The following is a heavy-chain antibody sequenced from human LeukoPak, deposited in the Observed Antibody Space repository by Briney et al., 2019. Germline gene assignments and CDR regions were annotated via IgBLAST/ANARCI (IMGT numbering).Heavy chain of an antibody. D-gene: IGHD4-23*01. V-gene: IGHV1-18*01. CDR1: GYTFTSYG. J-gene: IGHJ3*02. CDR2: ISAYNGNT. CDR3: ARVKGPLSLGGFNAFDI. Sequence: ASVKVSCKASGYTFTSYGISWVRQAPGQGLEWMGWISAYNGNTNYAQKLQGRVTMTTDTSTSTAYMELRSLRSDDTAVYYCARVKGPLSLGGFNAFDIWGQGTMVTVSS.